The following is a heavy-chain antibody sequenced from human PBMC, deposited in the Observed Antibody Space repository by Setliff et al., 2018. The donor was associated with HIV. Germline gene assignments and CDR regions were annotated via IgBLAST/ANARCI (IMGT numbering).Heavy chain of an antibody. CDR2: MNRDGSEK. Sequence: GSLRLSCAASGFTFSSSWMTWVRQAPGRGLEYVAGMNRDGSEKGYADSVKGRFSISRDNAKNSLYLQMNSLRAEDTTIYYCARVPVMATITYWYFDLWGRGTLVTVPQ. CDR1: GFTFSSSW. V-gene: IGHV3-7*02. D-gene: IGHD5-12*01. CDR3: ARVPVMATITYWYFDL. J-gene: IGHJ2*01.